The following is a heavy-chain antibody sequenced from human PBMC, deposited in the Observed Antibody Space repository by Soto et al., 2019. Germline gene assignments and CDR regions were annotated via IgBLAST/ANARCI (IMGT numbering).Heavy chain of an antibody. J-gene: IGHJ3*01. Sequence: GGSLRLSCVASGFTFSDNWMHWVRQTPGKGLVWVSRIKGEANAARYAESVKGRFTISRDNSKNTLFLQMNSLRAEDTALYYCAGEDVENRGSDALDLWGRGTMATVSS. CDR1: GFTFSDNW. CDR2: IKGEANAA. D-gene: IGHD3-10*01. V-gene: IGHV3-74*01. CDR3: AGEDVENRGSDALDL.